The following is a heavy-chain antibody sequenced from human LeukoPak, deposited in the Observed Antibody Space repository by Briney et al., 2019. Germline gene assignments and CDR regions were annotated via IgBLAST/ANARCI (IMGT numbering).Heavy chain of an antibody. CDR3: AKDQSKDDYGDYLFDP. CDR1: GFTFSNYW. CDR2: INSDGINT. J-gene: IGHJ5*02. D-gene: IGHD4-17*01. V-gene: IGHV3-74*01. Sequence: GGSLRLSCAASGFTFSNYWMHWVRQAPGKGLVWVSRINSDGINTSYADSVKGRFTISRDNAKNTLNLQMNSLRAEDTAVYYCAKDQSKDDYGDYLFDPWGQGTLVTVSS.